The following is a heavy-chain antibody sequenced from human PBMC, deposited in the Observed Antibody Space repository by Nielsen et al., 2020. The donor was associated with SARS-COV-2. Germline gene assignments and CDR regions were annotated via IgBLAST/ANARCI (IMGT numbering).Heavy chain of an antibody. CDR1: GGSISSSSYY. CDR3: ASHDHSSGWYYPGSLNY. V-gene: IGHV4-61*05. Sequence: SETLSLTCTVSGGSISSSSYYWGWIRQPPGKGLEWIGYIYYSGSTNYNPSLKSRVTISVDTSKNQFSLKLSSVTAADTAVYYCASHDHSSGWYYPGSLNYWGQGTLVTVSS. J-gene: IGHJ4*02. D-gene: IGHD6-19*01. CDR2: IYYSGST.